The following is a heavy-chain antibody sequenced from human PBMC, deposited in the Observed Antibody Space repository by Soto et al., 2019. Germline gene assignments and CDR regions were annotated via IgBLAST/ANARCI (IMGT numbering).Heavy chain of an antibody. J-gene: IGHJ1*01. Sequence: QVQLVQSGAEVKKSGASVKVSCKASGYTFSSYGISWVRQAPGHGLEWMGWISTHSGNTDYAQKFQGIVTLTTETSISTAYMELRSLRSGETAVYCCATTTVVGPSHHRGQGNLGIVSS. CDR2: ISTHSGNT. V-gene: IGHV1-18*01. CDR3: ATTTVVGPSHH. CDR1: GYTFSSYG. D-gene: IGHD4-17*01.